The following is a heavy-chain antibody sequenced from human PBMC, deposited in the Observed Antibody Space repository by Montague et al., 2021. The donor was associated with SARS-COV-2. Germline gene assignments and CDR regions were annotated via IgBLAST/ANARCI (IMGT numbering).Heavy chain of an antibody. J-gene: IGHJ4*02. CDR2: ISSNGGST. CDR1: GFTFSSYA. V-gene: IGHV3-64*01. D-gene: IGHD3-22*01. Sequence: SLRLSCAASGFTFSSYAMHWVRQAPGKGLEYVSAISSNGGSTYYANSVKGRFTISRDKSKNTLYLQMGSLRAEDMAVYYCASGGPYDSSGYGHYWGQGTLVTVSS. CDR3: ASGGPYDSSGYGHY.